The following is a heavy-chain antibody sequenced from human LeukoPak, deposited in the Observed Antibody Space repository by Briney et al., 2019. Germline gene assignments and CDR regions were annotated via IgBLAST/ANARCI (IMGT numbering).Heavy chain of an antibody. Sequence: GASVKVSCKASGYTFTSYYMHWVRQAPGQGLEWMGIINLSGGSTSYAQKFQGRVTMTRDMSTSTAYMELSSLRSEDTAVYYCARRGRGHSSSHYGMDVWGQGTTVTVSS. V-gene: IGHV1-46*01. J-gene: IGHJ6*02. CDR3: ARRGRGHSSSHYGMDV. D-gene: IGHD6-13*01. CDR1: GYTFTSYY. CDR2: INLSGGST.